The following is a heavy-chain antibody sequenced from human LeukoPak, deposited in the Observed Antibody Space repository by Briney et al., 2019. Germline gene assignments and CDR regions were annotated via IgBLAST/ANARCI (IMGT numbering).Heavy chain of an antibody. J-gene: IGHJ1*01. D-gene: IGHD2-2*01. CDR1: GYTFTGYY. CDR2: INPKSGGT. Sequence: ASVKVSCKASGYTFTGYYVHWVRQAPGQGLEWMGWINPKSGGTKCAQKFQGRITMTRDTSLSTVYMELRSDDTAVYYCARDRVFCSGASCYVTSPDYWGQGTRVSVSS. CDR3: ARDRVFCSGASCYVTSPDY. V-gene: IGHV1-2*02.